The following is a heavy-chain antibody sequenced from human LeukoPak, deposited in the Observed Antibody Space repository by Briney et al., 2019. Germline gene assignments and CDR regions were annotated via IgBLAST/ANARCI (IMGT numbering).Heavy chain of an antibody. CDR3: ARAHMITSYYYYYYMDV. J-gene: IGHJ6*03. D-gene: IGHD3-16*01. V-gene: IGHV1-69*06. Sequence: ASVKVSCKASGGTFSSYAISWVRQAPGQGLEWMGGIIPIFGTANYAQKFQGRVTITADKSTSTAYMELSSLRSEDTAVYYCARAHMITSYYYYYYMDVWGKGTTVTVSS. CDR1: GGTFSSYA. CDR2: IIPIFGTA.